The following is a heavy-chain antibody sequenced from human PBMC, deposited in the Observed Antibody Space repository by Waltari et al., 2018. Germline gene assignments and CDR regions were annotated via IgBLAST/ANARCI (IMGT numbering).Heavy chain of an antibody. Sequence: EVQLVDSGGGSVQPGRSLRLSFAAPGFTFADYALHWFRQDPGKGLEWVSGISWNSGSIGYADSVKGRFTISRDNAKNSLYLQMNSLRAEDTALYYCAKVGYGGNSEYFQHWGQGTLVTVSS. V-gene: IGHV3-9*01. CDR1: GFTFADYA. D-gene: IGHD2-21*02. J-gene: IGHJ1*01. CDR3: AKVGYGGNSEYFQH. CDR2: ISWNSGSI.